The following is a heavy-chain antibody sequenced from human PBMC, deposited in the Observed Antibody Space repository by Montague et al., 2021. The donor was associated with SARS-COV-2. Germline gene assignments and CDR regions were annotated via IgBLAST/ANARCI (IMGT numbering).Heavy chain of an antibody. CDR1: GFTFSSYD. V-gene: IGHV3-13*01. Sequence: SLRLSCAASGFTFSSYDMHWVRQATGKGLEWVSAIGTAVDTYYPGSVKGRFTISRENAKNSLYLQMNSLRAGDTAVYYCARAGLGGAYYYYYGMDVWGQGTTVTVSS. J-gene: IGHJ6*02. D-gene: IGHD4-23*01. CDR2: IGTAVDT. CDR3: ARAGLGGAYYYYYGMDV.